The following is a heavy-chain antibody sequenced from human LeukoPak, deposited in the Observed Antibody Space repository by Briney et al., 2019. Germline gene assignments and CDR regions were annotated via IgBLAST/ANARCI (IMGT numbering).Heavy chain of an antibody. CDR2: TYYRSKWYN. V-gene: IGHV6-1*01. D-gene: IGHD2-15*01. J-gene: IGHJ4*02. CDR3: ARESACSGGSCLYYFDY. CDR1: GDSVSSNSAA. Sequence: SRTLSLTCAISGDSVSSNSAAWNWIRQSPSRCLEWLGRTYYRSKWYNDYAVSVKSRITINPDTSKSQFSLQLNSVTPEDTAVYYCARESACSGGSCLYYFDYWGQGTLVTVSS.